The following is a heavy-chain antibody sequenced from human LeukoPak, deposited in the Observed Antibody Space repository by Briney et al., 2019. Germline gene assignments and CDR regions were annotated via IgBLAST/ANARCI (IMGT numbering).Heavy chain of an antibody. D-gene: IGHD6-19*01. Sequence: SETLSLTCTVSGRSIRSSSYYCGWFRQLPGKGLEWIGSIYYSGSTYYNASLKSRGTISVDTSKNQFSLKLNSVTAADTAVYFCTRQVVAVAGTGYFDYWGQGTLVTVSS. J-gene: IGHJ4*02. CDR1: GRSIRSSSYY. CDR3: TRQVVAVAGTGYFDY. V-gene: IGHV4-39*01. CDR2: IYYSGST.